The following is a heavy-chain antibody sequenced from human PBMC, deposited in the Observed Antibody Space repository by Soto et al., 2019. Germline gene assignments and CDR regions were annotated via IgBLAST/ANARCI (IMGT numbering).Heavy chain of an antibody. CDR1: GFTFTSSA. Sequence: GASVKVSCKASGFTFTSSAMQWVRQARGQRLEWIGWIVVGSGNTNYAQKFQGRVTMTRDTSTSTVYMELSSLRSEDTAVYYCARDLKTVGATLVHWADQDYWGQGTLVTVSS. CDR2: IVVGSGNT. V-gene: IGHV1-58*02. CDR3: ARDLKTVGATLVHWADQDY. J-gene: IGHJ4*02. D-gene: IGHD1-26*01.